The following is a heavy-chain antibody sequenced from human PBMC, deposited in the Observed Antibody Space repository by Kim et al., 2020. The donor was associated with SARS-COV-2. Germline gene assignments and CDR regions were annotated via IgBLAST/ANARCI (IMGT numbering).Heavy chain of an antibody. V-gene: IGHV3-21*01. CDR3: ARWGEGGSYSPDAFDI. CDR2: ISSSSSYI. Sequence: GGSLRLSCAASGFTFSSYSMNWVRQAPGKGLEWVSSISSSSSYIYYADSVKDRFTISRDNAKNSLYLQMNSLRAEDTAVYYCARWGEGGSYSPDAFDIWGQGTMVTVSS. D-gene: IGHD1-26*01. CDR1: GFTFSSYS. J-gene: IGHJ3*02.